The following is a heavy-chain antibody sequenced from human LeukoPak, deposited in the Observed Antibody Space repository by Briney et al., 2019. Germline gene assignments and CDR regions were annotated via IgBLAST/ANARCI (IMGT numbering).Heavy chain of an antibody. J-gene: IGHJ4*02. Sequence: SETLSLTCTVSSDSISSYYWSWIRQSPEKGLDWIGYFYYSGSTNYNPSLKSRATISVDTSKNQFSLKLSSVTAADTAVYYCARVSPRTGDLDYWGQGTLGTVSS. CDR3: ARVSPRTGDLDY. V-gene: IGHV4-59*08. CDR2: FYYSGST. D-gene: IGHD7-27*01. CDR1: SDSISSYY.